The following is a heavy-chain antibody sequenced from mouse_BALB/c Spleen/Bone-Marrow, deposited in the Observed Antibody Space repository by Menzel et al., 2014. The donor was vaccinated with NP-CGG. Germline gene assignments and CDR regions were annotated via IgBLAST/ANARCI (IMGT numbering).Heavy chain of an antibody. J-gene: IGHJ3*01. D-gene: IGHD2-4*01. CDR3: ARGGGYDYGSWFAY. CDR1: GFTFSSYA. Sequence: EVMLVESGGGLVKPGGSLKLSCAASGFTFSSYAMSWVRQTPEKRLEWVASISSGGSTYYPDSVKGRFTISRDNARNILYLQMSSLRSEDTAMYYCARGGGYDYGSWFAYWGQGTLVPVSA. CDR2: ISSGGST. V-gene: IGHV5-6-5*01.